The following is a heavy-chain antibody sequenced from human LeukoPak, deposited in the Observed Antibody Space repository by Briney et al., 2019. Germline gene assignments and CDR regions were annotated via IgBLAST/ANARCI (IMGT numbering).Heavy chain of an antibody. V-gene: IGHV1-2*02. D-gene: IGHD5-18*01. CDR3: ARDRGYSYGYGH. CDR2: INPNSGGT. J-gene: IGHJ4*02. CDR1: GYTFTSYY. Sequence: ASVKVSCKASGYTFTSYYMHWVRQAPGQGLEWMGWINPNSGGTNYAQKFQGRVTMTRDTSISTAYMELSRLRSDDTAVYYCARDRGYSYGYGHWGQGTLVTVSS.